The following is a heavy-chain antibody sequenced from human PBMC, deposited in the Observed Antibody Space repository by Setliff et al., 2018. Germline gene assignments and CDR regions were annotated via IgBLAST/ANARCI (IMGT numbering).Heavy chain of an antibody. CDR1: GGSISGYY. J-gene: IGHJ3*02. V-gene: IGHV4-59*13. CDR3: ARGFSYGVTTYGLDI. D-gene: IGHD3-10*01. CDR2: IYITGST. Sequence: PSETLSLTCTVSGGSISGYYWAWVRQPPGKELEWIGRIYITGSTDYNPSLKSRVTISEDTSKNQFSLELSSVTAADTAVYFCARGFSYGVTTYGLDIWGRGTMVT.